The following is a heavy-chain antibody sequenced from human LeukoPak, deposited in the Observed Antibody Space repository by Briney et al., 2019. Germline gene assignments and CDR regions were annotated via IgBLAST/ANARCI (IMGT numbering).Heavy chain of an antibody. V-gene: IGHV3-21*01. CDR3: ARSWGSSGWYPYY. J-gene: IGHJ4*02. CDR1: GFTFSSYS. Sequence: PGGSLRLSCAASGFTFSSYSMNWVRQAPGKGLEWVSSISTGSSYIYYAGSVKGRFTISRDNSKNTLYLQMGSLRAEDMAVYYCARSWGSSGWYPYYWGQGTLVTVSS. CDR2: ISTGSSYI. D-gene: IGHD6-19*01.